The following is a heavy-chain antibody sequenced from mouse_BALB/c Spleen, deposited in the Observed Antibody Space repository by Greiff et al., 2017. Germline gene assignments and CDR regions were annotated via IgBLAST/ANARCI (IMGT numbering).Heavy chain of an antibody. V-gene: IGHV1-7*01. J-gene: IGHJ4*01. Sequence: QVQLQQSGAELAKPGASVKMSCKASGYTFTSYWMHWVKQRPGQGLEWIGYINPSTGYTEYNQKFKDKATLTADKSSSTAYMQLSSLTSEDSAVYYCARSTPGMDYWGQGTSLTVSS. CDR2: INPSTGYT. CDR3: ARSTPGMDY. CDR1: GYTFTSYW.